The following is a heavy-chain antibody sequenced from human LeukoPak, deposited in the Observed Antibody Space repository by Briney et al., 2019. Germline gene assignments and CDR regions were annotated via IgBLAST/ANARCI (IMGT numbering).Heavy chain of an antibody. D-gene: IGHD4-23*01. J-gene: IGHJ5*02. CDR3: ARDFGYGGNSDWFDP. CDR2: IIPIFGTA. Sequence: GASVKVSCKASGGTFSSYAISWVRQAPGQGLEWMGGIIPIFGTANYAQKFQGRVTITADESTSTAYMELSSLRSEDTAVYYCARDFGYGGNSDWFDPWGQGTLVTVSS. V-gene: IGHV1-69*13. CDR1: GGTFSSYA.